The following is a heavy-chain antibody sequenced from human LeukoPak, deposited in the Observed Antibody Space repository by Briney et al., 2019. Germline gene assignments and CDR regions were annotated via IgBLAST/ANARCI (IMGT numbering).Heavy chain of an antibody. CDR3: ASGLELDY. V-gene: IGHV3-7*03. Sequence: GGSLRLSCAASGFTFRSYWMRWVRQAPGKGLEWVANIKQDGSEKNYVDSVKGRFTISRDNAKNSLYLQMNSLRAEDTAVYYCASGLELDYWGQGTLITVSS. J-gene: IGHJ4*02. CDR2: IKQDGSEK. CDR1: GFTFRSYW.